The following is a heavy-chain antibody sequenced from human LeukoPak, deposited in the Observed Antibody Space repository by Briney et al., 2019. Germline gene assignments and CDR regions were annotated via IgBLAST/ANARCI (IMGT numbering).Heavy chain of an antibody. Sequence: GESLKISCKGSGNRFTNYWIGWVRQMPGKGLEWMGIIYPADSDTRYSPSFQGQVTISADKSISTAYLQWSSLKASDTAIYYCARQGVTATFDIWSQGTMVTVSS. D-gene: IGHD2-21*02. CDR1: GNRFTNYW. J-gene: IGHJ3*02. CDR3: ARQGVTATFDI. V-gene: IGHV5-51*01. CDR2: IYPADSDT.